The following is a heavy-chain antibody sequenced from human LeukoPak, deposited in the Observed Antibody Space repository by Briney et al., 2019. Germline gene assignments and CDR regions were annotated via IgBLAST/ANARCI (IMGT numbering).Heavy chain of an antibody. CDR3: AREDPRTKVPEGMDV. V-gene: IGHV4-4*07. CDR1: GGSISSYY. CDR2: IYTSGST. J-gene: IGHJ6*02. Sequence: KLSETLSLTCTVSGGSISSYYWSWIRQPAGKRLEWIGRIYTSGSTNYNPSLKSRVTMSVDTSKNQFSLKLSSVTAADTAVYYCAREDPRTKVPEGMDVWGQGTTVTVSS. D-gene: IGHD4/OR15-4a*01.